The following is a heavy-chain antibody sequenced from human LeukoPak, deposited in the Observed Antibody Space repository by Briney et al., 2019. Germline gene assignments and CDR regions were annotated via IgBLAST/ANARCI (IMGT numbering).Heavy chain of an antibody. CDR1: GFTFSSYW. J-gene: IGHJ5*02. V-gene: IGHV3-7*01. CDR2: IKQDGSEK. D-gene: IGHD6-13*01. Sequence: GGSLRLPCAASGFTFSSYWMSWVRQAPGKGLEWVANIKQDGSEKYYVDSVRGRFTISRDNAKNSLYLQMNSLRAEDTAVYYCARGRGIAEWFDPWGQGTLVTVSS. CDR3: ARGRGIAEWFDP.